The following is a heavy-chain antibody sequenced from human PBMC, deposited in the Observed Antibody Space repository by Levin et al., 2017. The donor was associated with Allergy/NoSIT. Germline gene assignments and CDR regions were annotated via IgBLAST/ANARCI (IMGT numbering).Heavy chain of an antibody. Sequence: PKASVKVSCKASGYTFTTYSIHWVRRAPGQRLEWMGWISAGSGNTRYSQNLQGRVTITRDTSASTAYMELSSLRSEDTAVYYCARAAGPSQFPQQLVRPHHFDYWGQGTLVTVSS. D-gene: IGHD6-13*01. J-gene: IGHJ4*02. CDR3: ARAAGPSQFPQQLVRPHHFDY. CDR2: ISAGSGNT. CDR1: GYTFTTYS. V-gene: IGHV1-3*01.